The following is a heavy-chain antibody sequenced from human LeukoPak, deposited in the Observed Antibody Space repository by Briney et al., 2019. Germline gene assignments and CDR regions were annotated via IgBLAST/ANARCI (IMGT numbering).Heavy chain of an antibody. V-gene: IGHV1-69*01. J-gene: IGHJ4*02. CDR2: ITPIFGTA. Sequence: SVKVSCKTSGGAFSSYDISWLRQAPGQGLEWMGGITPIFGTANYAQKFQGRVTITAVESMTTAYMELSSLRSEDTAVYYCARGWLAETTVVTPYNYWGQGTLVTVSS. CDR3: ARGWLAETTVVTPYNY. D-gene: IGHD4-23*01. CDR1: GGAFSSYD.